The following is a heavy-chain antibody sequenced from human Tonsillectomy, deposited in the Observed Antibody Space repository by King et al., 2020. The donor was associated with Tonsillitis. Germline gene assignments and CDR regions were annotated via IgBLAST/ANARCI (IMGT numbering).Heavy chain of an antibody. CDR3: ATDTAPPGTNNWGSESDFFYY. V-gene: IGHV3-23*04. J-gene: IGHJ4*02. CDR2: ISSIGSPT. D-gene: IGHD7-27*01. Sequence: VQLVESGGGLVQPGGSLRLSCAASGFTFSDYPMTWVRQAPGKGLEWVSSISSIGSPTYYADSVRGRFTISRDNSKNTLYLQMNSLRAEDSAVYYCATDTAPPGTNNWGSESDFFYYSGQGNLGTVSS. CDR1: GFTFSDYP.